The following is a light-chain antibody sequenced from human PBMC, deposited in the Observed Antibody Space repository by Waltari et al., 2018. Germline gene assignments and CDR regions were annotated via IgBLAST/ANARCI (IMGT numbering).Light chain of an antibody. Sequence: QSVLTQPPSASATPGQRVTISCSGSSSNIGGNTVHWYQQLPGTAPKLLFYNNHYRPGGAPDRFACSKSGTSASLAISGIQSEDEADYYCAAWDDSLKGHWVFGGGTKLTVL. CDR3: AAWDDSLKGHWV. CDR2: NNH. V-gene: IGLV1-44*01. CDR1: SSNIGGNT. J-gene: IGLJ3*02.